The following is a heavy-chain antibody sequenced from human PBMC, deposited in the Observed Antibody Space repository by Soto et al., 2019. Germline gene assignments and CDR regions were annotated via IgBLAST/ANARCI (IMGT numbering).Heavy chain of an antibody. J-gene: IGHJ4*02. Sequence: VASVKVSCKASGYTFTSYGISWVRQAPGQGLEWMGWISAYNGNTNYAQKLQGRVTMTTDTSTSTAYMELRSLRSDDTAVYYCARSIVVVPAATSTVIPEGFDYWGQGTLVTVSS. D-gene: IGHD2-2*01. CDR2: ISAYNGNT. CDR3: ARSIVVVPAATSTVIPEGFDY. CDR1: GYTFTSYG. V-gene: IGHV1-18*01.